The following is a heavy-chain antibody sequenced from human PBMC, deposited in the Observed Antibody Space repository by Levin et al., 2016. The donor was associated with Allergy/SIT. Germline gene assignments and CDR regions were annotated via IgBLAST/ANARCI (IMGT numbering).Heavy chain of an antibody. CDR3: EGREGAAAIRSRRYHGMDI. J-gene: IGHJ6*02. D-gene: IGHD2-2*02. CDR1: GGSPS. V-gene: IGHV1-69*06. CDR2: IIPIFDTV. Sequence: SVKVSCKASGGSPSIGWVRQAPGQGLEWMGVIIPIFDTVNYAQKFQGRVTITADKSTATAYMEISSLRSEDTAVYYCEGREGAAAIRSRRYHGMDIWGQGTKVTVSS.